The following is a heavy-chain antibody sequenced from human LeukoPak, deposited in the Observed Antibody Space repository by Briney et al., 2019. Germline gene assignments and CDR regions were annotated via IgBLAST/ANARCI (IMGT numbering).Heavy chain of an antibody. CDR3: ARVGPSPYSGSYWGIDY. CDR1: GGSISSSSYY. V-gene: IGHV4-39*07. D-gene: IGHD1-26*01. Sequence: PSETLSLTCTVSGGSISSSSYYWGWIRQPPGKGLEWIGSIYYSGSTYYNPSLKSRVTISVDTSKNQFSLKLSSVTAADTAVYYCARVGPSPYSGSYWGIDYWGQGTLVTVSS. J-gene: IGHJ4*02. CDR2: IYYSGST.